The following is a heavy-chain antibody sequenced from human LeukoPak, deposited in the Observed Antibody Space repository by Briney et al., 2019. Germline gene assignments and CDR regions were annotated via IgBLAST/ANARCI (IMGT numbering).Heavy chain of an antibody. CDR2: INAGNGNT. CDR1: GYTFTSYA. D-gene: IGHD3-10*01. V-gene: IGHV1-3*01. Sequence: PVASVKVSCKASGYTFTSYAMHWVRQAPGQRLEWMGWINAGNGNTKYSQKFQGRVTITRETSASTAYMELSSLRSEDTAVYYCARDRVTMVRGVITKNWFDPWGQGTLVTVSS. CDR3: ARDRVTMVRGVITKNWFDP. J-gene: IGHJ5*02.